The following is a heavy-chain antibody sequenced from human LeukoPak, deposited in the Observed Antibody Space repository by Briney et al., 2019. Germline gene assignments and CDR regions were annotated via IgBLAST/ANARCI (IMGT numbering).Heavy chain of an antibody. D-gene: IGHD2-15*01. V-gene: IGHV3-48*03. CDR1: GFTFSNFE. Sequence: GGSLRLSCAASGFTFSNFEMNWVRQAPGRGLDWVSYISDSGSTIYYADSVKGRFTISRDNAKNSLYLQMNSLRVEDTAVYYCATGGRYWGQGNLVTVSS. CDR3: ATGGRY. J-gene: IGHJ4*02. CDR2: ISDSGSTI.